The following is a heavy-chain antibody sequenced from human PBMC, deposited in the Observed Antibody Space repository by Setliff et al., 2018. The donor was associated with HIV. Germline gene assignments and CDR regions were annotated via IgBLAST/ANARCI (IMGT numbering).Heavy chain of an antibody. V-gene: IGHV4-39*07. CDR2: INHGGDT. J-gene: IGHJ3*01. CDR3: ARAPPGIQNDAFDV. Sequence: SETLSLTCVVSGDSISRSRYYWGWIRQPPGKGLEWIGEINHGGDTNYNPSLKSRVTISVDTSRDQFSLQLTSVTAADTAVYYCARAPPGIQNDAFDVWGQGTMVTVSS. CDR1: GDSISRSRYY.